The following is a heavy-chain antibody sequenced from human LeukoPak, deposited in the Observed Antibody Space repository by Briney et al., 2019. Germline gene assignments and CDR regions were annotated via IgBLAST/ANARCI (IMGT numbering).Heavy chain of an antibody. D-gene: IGHD5-18*01. Sequence: GGSLRLSCAASGFTFSNAWMSWVRQAPGKGLEWVGRIKSKTDGGTTDYAAPVKGRFTISRDDSKNTLYLQMNSLKTEDTAVYYCITLRSYGYVGYWGQGTLVTVSS. CDR1: GFTFSNAW. J-gene: IGHJ4*02. V-gene: IGHV3-15*01. CDR2: IKSKTDGGTT. CDR3: ITLRSYGYVGY.